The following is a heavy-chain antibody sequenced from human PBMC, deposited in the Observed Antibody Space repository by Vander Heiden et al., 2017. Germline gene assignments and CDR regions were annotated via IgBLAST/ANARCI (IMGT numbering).Heavy chain of an antibody. J-gene: IGHJ6*02. CDR3: ARGIRCSGGSCYSNYYYYGMDV. CDR1: GFTFSSYG. D-gene: IGHD2-15*01. CDR2: ILYDGSNK. V-gene: IGHV3-33*01. Sequence: QVQLVESGGGVVQPGRSLRLSCAASGFTFSSYGMHWVRQAPGKGLEWVAVILYDGSNKYYADSVKGRFTISRDNSKNTLYLQMNSLRAEDTAVYYCARGIRCSGGSCYSNYYYYGMDVWGQGTTVTVSS.